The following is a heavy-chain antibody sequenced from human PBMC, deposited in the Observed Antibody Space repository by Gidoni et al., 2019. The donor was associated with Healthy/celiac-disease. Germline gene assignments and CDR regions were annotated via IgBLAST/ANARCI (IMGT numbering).Heavy chain of an antibody. J-gene: IGHJ4*02. D-gene: IGHD1-26*01. CDR2: ISSSSSTI. V-gene: IGHV3-48*02. CDR3: ARDKRGNVGATNDY. Sequence: EVQLVESGGGLVQPGGSRRLSCAAPDFTFSSYSMTWVRQAPGKGLEWVSYISSSSSTIYYADSVKGRFTISRDNAKNSLYLQMNSLRDEDTAVYYCARDKRGNVGATNDYWGQGTLVTVSS. CDR1: DFTFSSYS.